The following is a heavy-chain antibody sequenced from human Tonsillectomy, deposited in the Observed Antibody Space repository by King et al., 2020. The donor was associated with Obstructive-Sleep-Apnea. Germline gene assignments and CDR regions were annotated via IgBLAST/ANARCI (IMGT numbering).Heavy chain of an antibody. Sequence: QLVQSGAEVKKPGHSVKVSCKASGGTFSSDAISWVRQAPGQGLEWMGGIIPILGIVNYAQKFQGRVTITADKSTSTVYMELSSLRSEDTAVYYCGRGKWGWETSQDYYYGMDVWGQGTTVTVSS. CDR1: GGTFSSDA. J-gene: IGHJ6*02. D-gene: IGHD1-26*01. CDR2: IIPILGIV. V-gene: IGHV1-69*09. CDR3: GRGKWGWETSQDYYYGMDV.